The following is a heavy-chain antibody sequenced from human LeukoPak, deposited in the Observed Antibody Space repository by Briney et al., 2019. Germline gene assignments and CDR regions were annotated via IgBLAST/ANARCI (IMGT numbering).Heavy chain of an antibody. D-gene: IGHD4-17*01. CDR1: GCTFSSHD. V-gene: IGHV3-30-3*01. CDR2: ISSDGNNN. J-gene: IGHJ4*02. Sequence: GRSLRLSCAASGCTFSSHDMHWVRQARGKGLEWVAVISSDGNNNVYADSVKGRFTISRDNSKNTLYLQMNSLRVEDMAVYYCATDKTQDSGDSWFGHWGQGTPVTVSS. CDR3: ATDKTQDSGDSWFGH.